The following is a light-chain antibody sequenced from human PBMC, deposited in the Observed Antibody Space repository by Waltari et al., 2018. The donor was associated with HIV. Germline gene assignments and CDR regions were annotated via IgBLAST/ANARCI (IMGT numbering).Light chain of an antibody. CDR2: VAS. Sequence: DIVMTQSPDSLAVSLGARATINCKSSQSVLYSSNNKNYLAWYQQKPGQPPKLLIYVASTRESGVPDRFSGSGSGTDFTLTISSLQAEDVAVYYCQQYYSTPDTFGQGTKLEIK. V-gene: IGKV4-1*01. J-gene: IGKJ2*01. CDR3: QQYYSTPDT. CDR1: QSVLYSSNNKNY.